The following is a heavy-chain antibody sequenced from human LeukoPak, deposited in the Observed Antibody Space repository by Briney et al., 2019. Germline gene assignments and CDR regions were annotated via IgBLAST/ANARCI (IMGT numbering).Heavy chain of an antibody. D-gene: IGHD2-15*01. J-gene: IGHJ4*02. CDR2: IWYDGSNK. V-gene: IGHV3-33*01. Sequence: PGGSLRLSCAPSGFTFSSYGMHWVRQAPGKGLKWVAVIWYDGSNKYYADSVKGRFTISRDNSKNTLYLQMNSLRAEDTAVYYCARDLGGGSYYFDYWGQGTLVTVSS. CDR1: GFTFSSYG. CDR3: ARDLGGGSYYFDY.